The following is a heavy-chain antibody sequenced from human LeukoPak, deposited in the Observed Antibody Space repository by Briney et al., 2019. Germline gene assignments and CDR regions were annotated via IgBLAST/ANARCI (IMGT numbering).Heavy chain of an antibody. CDR2: INTNTGNP. D-gene: IGHD5-12*01. CDR1: GYAFTSYA. CDR3: ARAPPPGMVATFLDLDY. J-gene: IGHJ4*02. Sequence: GASVKVSCKASGYAFTSYAMNWVRQAPGQGLEWMGWINTNTGNPTYAQGFTGRFVFSLDTSVSTAYLQISSLKAEDTAVYYCARAPPPGMVATFLDLDYWGQGTLVTVSS. V-gene: IGHV7-4-1*02.